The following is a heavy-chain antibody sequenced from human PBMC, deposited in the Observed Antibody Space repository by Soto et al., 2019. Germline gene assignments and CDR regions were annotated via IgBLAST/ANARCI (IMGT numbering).Heavy chain of an antibody. V-gene: IGHV1-2*04. D-gene: IGHD3-22*01. Sequence: GASVKVSCKASGYTFTGYYMHWVRQPPGQGLEWMGWINPNSGGTNYAQKFQGWVTMTRDTSISTAYMELSRLRSDDTAVYYCAREGPLYYYDNSGYSNWFDPPGQGTLVTVSA. CDR1: GYTFTGYY. CDR2: INPNSGGT. CDR3: AREGPLYYYDNSGYSNWFDP. J-gene: IGHJ5*02.